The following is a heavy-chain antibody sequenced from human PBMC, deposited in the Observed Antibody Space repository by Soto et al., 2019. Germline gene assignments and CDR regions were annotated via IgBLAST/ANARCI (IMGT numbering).Heavy chain of an antibody. Sequence: GGSLRLSXAASGFTFSSYGMHWVRQAPGKGLEWVAVISYDGSNKYYADSVKGRFTISRDNSKNTLYLQMNSLRAEDTAVYYCTKGDYGGNSWPRPLDYWGQGTLVTVSS. D-gene: IGHD4-17*01. V-gene: IGHV3-30*18. J-gene: IGHJ4*02. CDR1: GFTFSSYG. CDR2: ISYDGSNK. CDR3: TKGDYGGNSWPRPLDY.